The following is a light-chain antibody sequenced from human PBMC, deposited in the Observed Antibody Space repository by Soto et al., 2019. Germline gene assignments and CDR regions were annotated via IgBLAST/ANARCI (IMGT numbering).Light chain of an antibody. CDR2: ATS. V-gene: IGKV3-20*01. CDR1: QSVSSRS. Sequence: EIVLTQSPGTLSLSPGETAALSCRASQSVSSRSLAWYQQKSGQAPRLXIYATSSRATDIPDRFSGYGSRTDFTLTISILHSEYFAVYYCQQYNTWPSWTFGQGTNV. CDR3: QQYNTWPSWT. J-gene: IGKJ1*01.